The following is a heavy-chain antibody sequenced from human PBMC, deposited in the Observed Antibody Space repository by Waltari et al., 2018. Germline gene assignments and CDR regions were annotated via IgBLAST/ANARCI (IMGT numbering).Heavy chain of an antibody. V-gene: IGHV3-23*01. J-gene: IGHJ4*02. Sequence: EVQLLESGGGLVQPGGSLRLSCGASGFPVSRYAMRGVRQAPGKGLEWVSAISGSGGSTYYADSVKGRFTISRDNSKNTLYLQMNSLRAEDTAVYYCEWLIAVAGTDYWGQGTLVTVSS. CDR3: EWLIAVAGTDY. CDR1: GFPVSRYA. CDR2: ISGSGGST. D-gene: IGHD6-19*01.